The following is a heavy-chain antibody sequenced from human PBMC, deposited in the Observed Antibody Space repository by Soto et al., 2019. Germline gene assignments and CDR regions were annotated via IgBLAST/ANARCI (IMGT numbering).Heavy chain of an antibody. CDR2: IYYSGST. D-gene: IGHD4-4*01. CDR3: ARAQYSNYTPYYFDY. Sequence: QVQLQESGPGLVKPSQTLSLTCTVSGGSISSGGYYWSWIRQHPGKGLEWIGYIYYSGSTYYNPSLNSRVTITVDPSKNHYSLTLTSVTAADTAVYYCARAQYSNYTPYYFDYWGQGTLVTVAS. J-gene: IGHJ4*02. V-gene: IGHV4-31*03. CDR1: GGSISSGGYY.